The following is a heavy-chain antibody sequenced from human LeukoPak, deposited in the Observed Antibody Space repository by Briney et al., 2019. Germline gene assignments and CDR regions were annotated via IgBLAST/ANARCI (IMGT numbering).Heavy chain of an antibody. V-gene: IGHV4-39*07. CDR2: IYYSGST. CDR1: GFTFSNYA. D-gene: IGHD5-24*01. J-gene: IGHJ4*02. CDR3: ARDQGSGWLQLMYFDY. Sequence: GSLRLSCAASGFTFSNYAMHWIRQPPGKGLEWIGSIYYSGSTYYNPSLKSRVTISVDTSKNQFSLKLSSVTAADTAVYYCARDQGSGWLQLMYFDYWGQGTLVTVSS.